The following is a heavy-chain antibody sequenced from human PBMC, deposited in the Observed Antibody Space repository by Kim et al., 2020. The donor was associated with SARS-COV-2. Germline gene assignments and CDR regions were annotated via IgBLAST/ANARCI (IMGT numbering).Heavy chain of an antibody. J-gene: IGHJ4*02. V-gene: IGHV5-10-1*01. CDR1: GYSFISHW. CDR3: GRLDRGVYEDY. Sequence: GESLKISCKGSGYSFISHWISWVRQMPGKGLEWMGRIDPSDSYTNYSPSFRGHVTMSADKSINTAYLQWNSLKASDTAIYYCGRLDRGVYEDYWGQGTLVTVSS. CDR2: IDPSDSYT. D-gene: IGHD2-8*01.